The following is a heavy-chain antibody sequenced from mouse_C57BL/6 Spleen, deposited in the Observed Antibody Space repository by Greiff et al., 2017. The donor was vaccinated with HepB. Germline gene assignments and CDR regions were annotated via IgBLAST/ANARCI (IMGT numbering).Heavy chain of an antibody. Sequence: VQLQESGGGLVKPGGSLKLSCAASGFTFSSYAMSWVRQTPEKRLEWVATISDGGSYTYYPDNVKGRFTISRDNAKNNLYLQMSHLKSEDTAMYYCAREDYGDYWGQGTTLTVSS. J-gene: IGHJ2*01. CDR3: AREDYGDY. V-gene: IGHV5-4*01. CDR2: ISDGGSYT. CDR1: GFTFSSYA. D-gene: IGHD1-1*01.